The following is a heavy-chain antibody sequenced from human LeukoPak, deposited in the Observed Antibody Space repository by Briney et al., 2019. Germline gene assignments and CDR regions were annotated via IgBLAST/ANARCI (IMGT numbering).Heavy chain of an antibody. V-gene: IGHV3-21*01. J-gene: IGHJ3*02. CDR2: ISSSSSYI. D-gene: IGHD3-10*01. CDR3: AREMAPRYYYGSGSPAFDI. CDR1: GFAFSRSW. Sequence: GGSLRLSCVASGFAFSRSWMSWVRQAPGKGLEWVSSISSSSSYIYYADPVKGRFTISRDNAKNSLYLQMNSLRAEDTAVYYCAREMAPRYYYGSGSPAFDIWGQGTMVTVAS.